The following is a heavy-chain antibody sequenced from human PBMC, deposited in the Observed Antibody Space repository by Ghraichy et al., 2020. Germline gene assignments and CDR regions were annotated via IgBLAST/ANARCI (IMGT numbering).Heavy chain of an antibody. D-gene: IGHD6-19*01. CDR1: GYTLTELS. V-gene: IGHV1-24*01. Sequence: ASVKVSCKVSGYTLTELSMHWVRQAPGKGLQWMGGFDPEDGETIYAQKFQGRVTMTEDTSTDTAYMELSSLRSEDTAVYYCATDSSGWYAFDIWGQGTMVTVSS. J-gene: IGHJ3*02. CDR3: ATDSSGWYAFDI. CDR2: FDPEDGET.